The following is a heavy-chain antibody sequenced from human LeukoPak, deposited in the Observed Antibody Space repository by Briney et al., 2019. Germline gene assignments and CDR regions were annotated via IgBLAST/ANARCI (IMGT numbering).Heavy chain of an antibody. J-gene: IGHJ3*02. CDR1: GFTFDDYA. V-gene: IGHV3-9*01. CDR3: AKDGDDILTGYPQEEGAFDI. CDR2: ISWNSGSI. Sequence: GGSLRLSCAASGFTFDDYAMHWVRQAPGKGLEWVSGISWNSGSIGYADSVKGRFTISRDNAKNSLYLQMNSLRAEDTALYYCAKDGDDILTGYPQEEGAFDIWGQGTMVTVSS. D-gene: IGHD3-9*01.